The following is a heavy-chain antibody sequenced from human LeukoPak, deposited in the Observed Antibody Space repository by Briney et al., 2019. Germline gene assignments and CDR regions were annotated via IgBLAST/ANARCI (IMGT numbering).Heavy chain of an antibody. D-gene: IGHD4-17*01. V-gene: IGHV4-30-2*01. CDR3: ARGRGHGDGLPNWFDP. Sequence: NTSETLSLTCAVSGGSISSGGYSWSWIRQPPGKGLEWIGYIYHSGSTYYNPSLKSRVTISVDRSKNQFSLKLSSVTAADTAVYYCARGRGHGDGLPNWFDPWGQGTLVTVSS. J-gene: IGHJ5*02. CDR2: IYHSGST. CDR1: GGSISSGGYS.